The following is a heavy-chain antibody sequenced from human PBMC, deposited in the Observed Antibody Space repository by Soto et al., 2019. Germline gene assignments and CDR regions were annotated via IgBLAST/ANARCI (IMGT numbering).Heavy chain of an antibody. CDR1: GFTIDDYG. V-gene: IGHV3-20*04. CDR2: INWNGGST. J-gene: IGHJ6*02. CDR3: ARAVSYYYGSGSYTLRSGMDV. Sequence: EVQLVESGGGVVRPGGSLRLSCAASGFTIDDYGMSWVRQPPGKGLEWVSGINWNGGSTGYADSVKGRFTISRDNAKNSLYLQMNSLRAEDTALYSCARAVSYYYGSGSYTLRSGMDVWGQGTTVTVSS. D-gene: IGHD3-10*01.